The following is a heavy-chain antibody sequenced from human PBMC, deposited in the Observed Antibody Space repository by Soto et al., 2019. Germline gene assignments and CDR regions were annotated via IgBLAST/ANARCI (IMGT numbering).Heavy chain of an antibody. V-gene: IGHV3-33*01. Sequence: GGSLRLSGAASGFSFSNSGMHWVRQAPGKGLEWVAVIWFDGLTKFYARSVNGRFSISRDNSNNTLYLQMDNLRIDDTAVYYCARGRVEAGHGAERFDPCGQGTLLPFSS. CDR2: IWFDGLTK. D-gene: IGHD6-19*01. CDR1: GFSFSNSG. CDR3: ARGRVEAGHGAERFDP. J-gene: IGHJ5*02.